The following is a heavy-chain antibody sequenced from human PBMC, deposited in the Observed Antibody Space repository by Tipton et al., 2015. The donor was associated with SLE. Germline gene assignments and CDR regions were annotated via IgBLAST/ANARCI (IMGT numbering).Heavy chain of an antibody. V-gene: IGHV4-59*07. CDR1: GGSFSGYY. CDR3: AARAGGATMHFDY. Sequence: TLSLTCAVYGGSFSGYYWSWIRQPPGKGLEWIGYIYYSGSTNYNPSLKSRVTISVDTSKNQFSLKLSSVTAADTAVYYCAARAGGATMHFDYWGQGTLVTVSS. D-gene: IGHD5-24*01. CDR2: IYYSGST. J-gene: IGHJ4*02.